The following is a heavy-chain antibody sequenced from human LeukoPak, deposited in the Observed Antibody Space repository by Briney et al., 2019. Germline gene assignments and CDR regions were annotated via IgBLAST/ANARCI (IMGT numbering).Heavy chain of an antibody. CDR1: GGSISSGSYY. CDR3: ARDFRYGSGSYYKPPGFDP. J-gene: IGHJ5*02. V-gene: IGHV4-61*02. D-gene: IGHD3-10*01. Sequence: PSETLSLTCTVSGGSISSGSYYWSWIRQPAGKGLEWIGRIYTSGSTNYNPSLKSRVTISVDTSKNQFSLKLSSVTAADTAVYYCARDFRYGSGSYYKPPGFDPWGQGTLVTVSS. CDR2: IYTSGST.